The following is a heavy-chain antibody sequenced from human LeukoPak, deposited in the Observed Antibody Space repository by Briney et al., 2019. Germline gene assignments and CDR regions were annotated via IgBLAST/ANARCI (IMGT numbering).Heavy chain of an antibody. Sequence: KPSETLSLTCAVYGGSSSGYYWSWIRQPPGKGLEWIGEINHSGSTNYNPSLKSRVTISVDTSKNQFSLKLSSVTAADTAVYYCARVGCSGGSCYWSDYWGQGTLVTVSS. CDR2: INHSGST. V-gene: IGHV4-34*01. CDR3: ARVGCSGGSCYWSDY. J-gene: IGHJ4*02. CDR1: GGSSSGYY. D-gene: IGHD2-15*01.